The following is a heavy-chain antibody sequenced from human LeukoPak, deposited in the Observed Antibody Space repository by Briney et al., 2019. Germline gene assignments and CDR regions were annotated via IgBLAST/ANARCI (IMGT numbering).Heavy chain of an antibody. CDR2: IYHSGIT. D-gene: IGHD3-10*01. CDR3: ARDRQLLWFGEHDAFDI. CDR1: GGSISSYY. J-gene: IGHJ3*02. Sequence: SETLSLTCTVSGGSISSYYWSWIRQPPGKGLEWIGTIYHSGITYYNPSLKSRVTISVDTSKNQFSLKLSSVTAADTAVYYCARDRQLLWFGEHDAFDIWGQGTMVTVSS. V-gene: IGHV4-59*12.